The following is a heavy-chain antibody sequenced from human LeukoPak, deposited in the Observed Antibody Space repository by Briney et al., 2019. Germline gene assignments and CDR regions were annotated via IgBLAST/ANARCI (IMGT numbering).Heavy chain of an antibody. Sequence: PGGSLRLSCAASDFTVSSNYMAWVRRAPGKGLEWVSVIYTGGTPYYADSVRGRFIISRDISKNMVYLQINSLRVEDTAVYYCTRAVRTPRYFYYYMGVWGKGTTVIVSS. CDR1: DFTVSSNY. CDR2: IYTGGTP. V-gene: IGHV3-53*01. D-gene: IGHD2-15*01. J-gene: IGHJ6*03. CDR3: TRAVRTPRYFYYYMGV.